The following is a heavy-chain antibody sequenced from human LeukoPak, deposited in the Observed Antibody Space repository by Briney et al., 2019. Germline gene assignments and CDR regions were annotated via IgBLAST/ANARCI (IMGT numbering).Heavy chain of an antibody. CDR3: AREGTSVMVDFDY. D-gene: IGHD5-18*01. CDR2: INPNSGGT. CDR1: GYTFTDYY. Sequence: ASVKVSCKASGYTFTDYYLYWVRQAPGQGLEWMGWINPNSGGTNYAQKFQGRVTMTRDTSISTAYMELSGLRSDDTAVYYCAREGTSVMVDFDYWGQGTLVTVSS. J-gene: IGHJ4*02. V-gene: IGHV1-2*02.